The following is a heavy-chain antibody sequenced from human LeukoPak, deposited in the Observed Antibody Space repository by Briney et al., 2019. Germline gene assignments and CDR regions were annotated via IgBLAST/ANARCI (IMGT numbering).Heavy chain of an antibody. J-gene: IGHJ4*02. CDR2: ISSSSSYI. CDR1: GFPFSSYA. Sequence: GGSLRLSCAASGFPFSSYAMTWVRLSPGKGLEWVSSISSSSSYIYYADSVKGRFTISRDNAKNSLYLQMNSLRAEDTAVYYCARDSVLPLGSDYWGQGTLVTVSS. CDR3: ARDSVLPLGSDY. D-gene: IGHD3-10*01. V-gene: IGHV3-21*01.